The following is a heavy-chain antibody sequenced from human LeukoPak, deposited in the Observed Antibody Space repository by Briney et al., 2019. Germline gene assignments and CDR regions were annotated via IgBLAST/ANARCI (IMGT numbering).Heavy chain of an antibody. V-gene: IGHV4-38-2*02. CDR3: ARDGGRDILTGYGNDY. Sequence: PSETLSLTCTVSGYSISSGYYWGWIRQPPGKGLEWIGSIYHSGSTYYNPSLKSRVTISVDTSKNQFSLKLSSVTAADTAVYYCARDGGRDILTGYGNDYWGQGTLVTVSS. CDR1: GYSISSGYY. D-gene: IGHD3-9*01. CDR2: IYHSGST. J-gene: IGHJ4*02.